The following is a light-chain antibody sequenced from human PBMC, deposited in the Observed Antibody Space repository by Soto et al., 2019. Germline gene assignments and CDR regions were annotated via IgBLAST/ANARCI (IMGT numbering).Light chain of an antibody. V-gene: IGKV1-5*01. CDR1: QKIETG. CDR2: DAS. CDR3: QQYHTDWT. Sequence: DIQMSQSPSTLSASVGDRHTITCRASQKIETGLAWYQQKPGKAPNPLIYDASTLESGVSSRFSGRGSGTEFTLTISSLQADDYATFYCQQYHTDWTFGQGTKVDIK. J-gene: IGKJ1*01.